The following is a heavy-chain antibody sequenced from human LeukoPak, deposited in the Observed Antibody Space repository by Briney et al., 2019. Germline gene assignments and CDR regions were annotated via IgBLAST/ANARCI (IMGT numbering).Heavy chain of an antibody. CDR2: ISAYNGNT. D-gene: IGHD6-19*01. CDR3: ASLNSSGWHIDY. CDR1: GYTFTSYG. J-gene: IGHJ4*02. Sequence: ASVTVSCKASGYTFTSYGISWVRQAPGQGLEWMGWISAYNGNTNYAQKLQGRVTMTTDTSTSTAYMELRSLRSDDTAVYYCASLNSSGWHIDYWGQGTLVTVSS. V-gene: IGHV1-18*01.